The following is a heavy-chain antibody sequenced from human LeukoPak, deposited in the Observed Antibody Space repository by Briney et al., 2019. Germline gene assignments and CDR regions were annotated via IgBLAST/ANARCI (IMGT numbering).Heavy chain of an antibody. J-gene: IGHJ4*02. D-gene: IGHD6-13*01. CDR3: ARSMIWDSSSDY. V-gene: IGHV4-34*01. CDR2: INHSGST. CDR1: GGSFSGYY. Sequence: PSETLSLTCAVYGGSFSGYYWSWIRQPPGKGLEWIGEINHSGSTNYNPSLKSRVTISVDTSRNQFSLKLSSVTAADTAVYYCARSMIWDSSSDYWGQGTLVTVSS.